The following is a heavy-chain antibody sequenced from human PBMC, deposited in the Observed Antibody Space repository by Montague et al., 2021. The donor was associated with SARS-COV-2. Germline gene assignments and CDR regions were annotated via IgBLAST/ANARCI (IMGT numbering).Heavy chain of an antibody. CDR2: IYYSGST. V-gene: IGHV4-39*01. CDR3: ARESGSGSYLVY. CDR1: GGSISSSSYY. Sequence: SETLSLTCTVSGGSISSSSYYWGWIRQPPEKGLEWMGSIYYSGSTYYNPSLKSRVTISVDTSKNQFSLKLSSVTAAYTAVYYCARESGSGSYLVYWGQGTLVTVSS. J-gene: IGHJ4*02. D-gene: IGHD3-10*01.